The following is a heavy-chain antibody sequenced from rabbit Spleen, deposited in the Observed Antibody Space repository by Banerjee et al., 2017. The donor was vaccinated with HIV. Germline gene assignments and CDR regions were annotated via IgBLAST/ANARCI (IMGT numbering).Heavy chain of an antibody. CDR2: IYSGIDGVT. J-gene: IGHJ6*01. Sequence: QSLEESGGGLVQPEGSLTLTCTASGFSFSTSYHMCWVRQAPGKGLEWIACIYSGIDGVTHYASWAKGRFTISKTSSTTVTLQMSSLTAADTATHFCARVGVGGSYFALWGQGTLVTVS. D-gene: IGHD8-1*01. CDR3: ARVGVGGSYFAL. CDR1: GFSFSTSYH. V-gene: IGHV1S40*01.